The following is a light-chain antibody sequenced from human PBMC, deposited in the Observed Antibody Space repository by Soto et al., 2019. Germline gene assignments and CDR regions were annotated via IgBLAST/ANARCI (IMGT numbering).Light chain of an antibody. J-gene: IGLJ3*02. CDR1: SSDVGSYNL. Sequence: QSALTQPASVSGSPGQSITISCTGTSSDVGSYNLVSWYQHHPGKAPKLMIYEGSKRPSGVSNRFSGSKSGNTASLTISGLQAEDEADYYCCSYAGSSTFWVFGGGTQVTVL. CDR2: EGS. CDR3: CSYAGSSTFWV. V-gene: IGLV2-23*03.